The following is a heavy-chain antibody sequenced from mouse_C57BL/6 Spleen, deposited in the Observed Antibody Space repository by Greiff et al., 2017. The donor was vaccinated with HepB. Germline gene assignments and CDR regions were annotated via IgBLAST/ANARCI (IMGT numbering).Heavy chain of an antibody. J-gene: IGHJ3*01. CDR1: GYAFSSYW. CDR2: IYPGDGDT. V-gene: IGHV1-80*01. CDR3: ARSRDYGSSPAWFAY. Sequence: QVQLQQSGAELVKPGASVKISCKASGYAFSSYWMNWVKQRPGKGLEWIGQIYPGDGDTNYNGKFKGKATLNADKSSSTAYMQLSSLTSEDSAVYFCARSRDYGSSPAWFAYWGQGTLVTVSA. D-gene: IGHD1-1*01.